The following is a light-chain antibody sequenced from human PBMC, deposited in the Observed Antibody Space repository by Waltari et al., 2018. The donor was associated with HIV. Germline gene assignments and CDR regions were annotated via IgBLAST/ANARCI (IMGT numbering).Light chain of an antibody. J-gene: IGLJ2*01. V-gene: IGLV1-51*01. CDR1: SSNIGNNY. Sequence: QSVLTQPPSVSAAPGQKVTLPCSGSSSNIGNNYVSWSPQLPGTAPKLLIYDNSKRPSGIPDRFSASKSGTSATLVITGLQIGDEADYFCGTWDNSLSAYVLFGGGTKLTVL. CDR2: DNS. CDR3: GTWDNSLSAYVL.